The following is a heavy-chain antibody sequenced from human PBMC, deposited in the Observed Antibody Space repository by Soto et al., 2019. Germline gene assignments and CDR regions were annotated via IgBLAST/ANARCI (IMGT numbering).Heavy chain of an antibody. Sequence: QVQLVQSGAEVKKPGSSVKVSCKASGGTFSSYAISWVRQAPGQGLEWMGGIIPIFGTANYAQKFQGRVTITADESTSTAYMELSSLRSEDTAVYYCARKDRGYSYGDGMLLFDYWGQGTLVTVSS. CDR3: ARKDRGYSYGDGMLLFDY. CDR2: IIPIFGTA. J-gene: IGHJ4*02. D-gene: IGHD5-18*01. V-gene: IGHV1-69*01. CDR1: GGTFSSYA.